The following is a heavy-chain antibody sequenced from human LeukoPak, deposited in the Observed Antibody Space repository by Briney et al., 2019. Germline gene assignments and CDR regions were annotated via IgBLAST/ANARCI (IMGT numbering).Heavy chain of an antibody. J-gene: IGHJ4*02. Sequence: GGSLRLSCAASGLTFSSYAMSWVRQAPGKGLEWVSAISGSGGSTYYAESVKGRFTISRDNSKNTLYLQMNSLRAEDTAVYYCAKDLDCSSTSCYKDYWGQGTLVTVSS. CDR1: GLTFSSYA. CDR2: ISGSGGST. CDR3: AKDLDCSSTSCYKDY. V-gene: IGHV3-23*01. D-gene: IGHD2-2*02.